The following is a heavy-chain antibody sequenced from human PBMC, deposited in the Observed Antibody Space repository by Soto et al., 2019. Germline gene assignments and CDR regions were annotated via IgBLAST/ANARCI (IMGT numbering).Heavy chain of an antibody. CDR2: IDPSDSYT. D-gene: IGHD4-17*01. CDR3: ACLRIGLDYYYYGMDV. CDR1: GYSFTSYW. Sequence: GESLKISCKGSGYSFTSYWISWVRQMPGKGLEWMGRIDPSDSYTNYSPSFQGHVTISADKSISTAYLQWSSLKASDTAMYYCACLRIGLDYYYYGMDVCGQGITVTVSS. J-gene: IGHJ6*02. V-gene: IGHV5-10-1*01.